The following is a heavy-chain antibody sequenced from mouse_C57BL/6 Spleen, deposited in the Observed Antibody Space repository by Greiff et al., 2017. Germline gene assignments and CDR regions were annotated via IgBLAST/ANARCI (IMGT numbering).Heavy chain of an antibody. CDR2: IYPRSGNT. CDR3: AREITTVVFDY. D-gene: IGHD1-1*01. V-gene: IGHV1-81*01. J-gene: IGHJ2*01. CDR1: GYTFTSYG. Sequence: VMLVESGAELARPGASVKLSCKASGYTFTSYGISWVKQRTGQGLEWIGEIYPRSGNTYYNEKFKGKATLTADKSSSTAYMELRSLTSEDSAVYFCAREITTVVFDYWGQGTTLTVSS.